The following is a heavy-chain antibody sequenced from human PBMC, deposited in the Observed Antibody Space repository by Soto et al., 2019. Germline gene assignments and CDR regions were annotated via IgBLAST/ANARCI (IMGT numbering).Heavy chain of an antibody. Sequence: SETLSLTCTVLGGSISSGDYYWSWIRRPPGKGLEWIGYIYYSGSTNYNPSLKSRVTISVDTSKNQFSLKLSSVTAADTAVYYCARLGPGGWSKDWFDPWGQGTLVTVS. CDR3: ARLGPGGWSKDWFDP. J-gene: IGHJ5*02. D-gene: IGHD3-10*01. CDR2: IYYSGST. V-gene: IGHV4-61*08. CDR1: GGSISSGDYY.